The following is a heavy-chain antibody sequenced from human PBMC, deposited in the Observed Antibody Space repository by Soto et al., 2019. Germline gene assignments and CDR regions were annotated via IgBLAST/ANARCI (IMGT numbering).Heavy chain of an antibody. V-gene: IGHV1-3*01. CDR2: INAGNGNT. Sequence: ASVKVSCKASGYTFTRYAMHWVRKAPGQRLEWMGWINAGNGNTKYSQKFQGRVTITRDTSASTAYMELSSLRSEDTAVYYCARDQRGDYGDPTRVKAFDIWGQGTMVTVSS. J-gene: IGHJ3*02. D-gene: IGHD4-17*01. CDR3: ARDQRGDYGDPTRVKAFDI. CDR1: GYTFTRYA.